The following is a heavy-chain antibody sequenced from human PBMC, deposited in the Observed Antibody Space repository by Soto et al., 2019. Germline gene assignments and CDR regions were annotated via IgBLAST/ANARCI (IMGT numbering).Heavy chain of an antibody. Sequence: GGSLRLSCAASGFTFSSYAMSWVRQAPGKGLEWVSAISGSGGSTYYADSAKGRFTISRDNSKNTLYLQMNSLRAEDTAEYYCAKDPNNTMVFDYWGQGTLVTASS. CDR2: ISGSGGST. V-gene: IGHV3-23*01. D-gene: IGHD3-10*01. CDR1: GFTFSSYA. CDR3: AKDPNNTMVFDY. J-gene: IGHJ4*02.